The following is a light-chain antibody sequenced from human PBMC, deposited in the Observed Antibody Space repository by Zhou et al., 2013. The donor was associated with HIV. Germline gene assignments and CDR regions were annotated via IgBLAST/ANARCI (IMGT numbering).Light chain of an antibody. J-gene: IGKJ1*01. CDR2: GAS. CDR1: QSVTSS. CDR3: QQYNFWWT. Sequence: EIVMTQSPATLSVSPGESATLSCRASQSVTSSLAWYQQKPGQAPRLLIYGASIRATGIPPRFSGSGSGTEFTLTISSLQSEDSAVYYCQQYNFWWTFGQGTKVEIK. V-gene: IGKV3-15*01.